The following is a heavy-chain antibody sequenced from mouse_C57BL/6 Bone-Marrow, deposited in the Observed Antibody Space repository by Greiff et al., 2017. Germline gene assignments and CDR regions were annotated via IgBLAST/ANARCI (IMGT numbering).Heavy chain of an antibody. CDR3: ARFWYFDV. Sequence: VNVVESGAELARPGASVKMSCKASGYTFTSYTMHWVKQRPGQGLEWIGYINPSSGDTKYNQKFKDKATLTADKSSSTAYMQLSSLTSEDSAVYYCARFWYFDVWGTGTTVTVSS. CDR2: INPSSGDT. J-gene: IGHJ1*03. V-gene: IGHV1-4*01. CDR1: GYTFTSYT.